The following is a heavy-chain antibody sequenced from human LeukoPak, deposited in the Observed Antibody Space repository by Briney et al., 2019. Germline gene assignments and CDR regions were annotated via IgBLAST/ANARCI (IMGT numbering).Heavy chain of an antibody. Sequence: PSETLSLTCTVSGGSISSTYYWGWIRQPPGKGLEWIGSIFYRGSTYNNPSLKSRVTISVDTSKNQFSLKLSSVTAADTAVYYCAREDRAYYFDYWGQGTLVTVSS. V-gene: IGHV4-39*07. D-gene: IGHD3-10*01. CDR3: AREDRAYYFDY. J-gene: IGHJ4*02. CDR2: IFYRGST. CDR1: GGSISSTYY.